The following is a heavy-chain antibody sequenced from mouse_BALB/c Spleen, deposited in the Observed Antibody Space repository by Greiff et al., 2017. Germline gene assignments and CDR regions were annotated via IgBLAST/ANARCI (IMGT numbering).Heavy chain of an antibody. CDR2: IWAGGST. Sequence: VNVVESGPGLVAPSQSLSITCTVSGFSLTSYGVHWVRQPPGKGLEWLGVIWAGGSTNYNSALMSRLSLSKDNSKSQVFLKMNSLQTDDTAMYYCARDGYYDRDYFDYWGQGTTLTVSS. CDR3: ARDGYYDRDYFDY. D-gene: IGHD2-3*01. CDR1: GFSLTSYG. V-gene: IGHV2-9*02. J-gene: IGHJ2*01.